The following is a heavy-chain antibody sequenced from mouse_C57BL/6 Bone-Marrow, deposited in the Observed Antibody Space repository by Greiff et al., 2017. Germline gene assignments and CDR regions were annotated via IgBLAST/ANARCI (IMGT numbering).Heavy chain of an antibody. D-gene: IGHD2-12*01. Sequence: VQLQQSGPVLVKPGASVKMSCKASGYTFTDYYMNWVKQSHGKSLEWIGVINPYNGGTSYNQKFKGKATLTVDKSSSTAYMELNSLTSEDSAVYYCASYNDGDWYFDVWGTGTTVTVSS. CDR1: GYTFTDYY. CDR2: INPYNGGT. CDR3: ASYNDGDWYFDV. J-gene: IGHJ1*03. V-gene: IGHV1-19*01.